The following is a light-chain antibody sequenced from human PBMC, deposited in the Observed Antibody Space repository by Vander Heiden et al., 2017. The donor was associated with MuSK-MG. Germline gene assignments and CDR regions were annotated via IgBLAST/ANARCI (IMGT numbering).Light chain of an antibody. Sequence: IVMTPSPVSLAVSLGERATINCRSSQSVLYSSSIRNYLAWYQQKPGKPPKLLIYWASTRESGVPERFSGRGSGTDFTLTISSLQAEDLAVYYCQQNDSSPLTFGGGTKVEIK. CDR1: QSVLYSSSIRNY. V-gene: IGKV4-1*01. CDR3: QQNDSSPLT. J-gene: IGKJ4*01. CDR2: WAS.